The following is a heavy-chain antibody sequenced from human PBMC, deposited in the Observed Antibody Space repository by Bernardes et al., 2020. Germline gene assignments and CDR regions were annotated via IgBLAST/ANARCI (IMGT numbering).Heavy chain of an antibody. V-gene: IGHV4-59*01. J-gene: IGHJ4*02. CDR3: ARNYDGYEDY. CDR2: IYSNGNT. Sequence: SETLSLTCTVSNDSMTFYHWSWIRQPPGKGLEWIGYIYSNGNTNYSPSLKRRVPISLGMSENQFSLNLKSVTTADTAVYYCARNYDGYEDYWGQGILVTVSS. D-gene: IGHD3-3*01. CDR1: NDSMTFYH.